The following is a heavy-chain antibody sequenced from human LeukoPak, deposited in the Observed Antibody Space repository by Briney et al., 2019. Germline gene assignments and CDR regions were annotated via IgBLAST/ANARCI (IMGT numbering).Heavy chain of an antibody. Sequence: SETLSLTCTVSGGSISSYYWNWIRQPPGKALEWIGYIYYSGSTNYKPSLKSRVTISVDTSKNQFSLKLSSVTAADTAVYYCARSLAVGATYPYHWGQGTLVTVSS. CDR3: ARSLAVGATYPYH. CDR2: IYYSGST. D-gene: IGHD1-26*01. J-gene: IGHJ5*02. V-gene: IGHV4-59*01. CDR1: GGSISSYY.